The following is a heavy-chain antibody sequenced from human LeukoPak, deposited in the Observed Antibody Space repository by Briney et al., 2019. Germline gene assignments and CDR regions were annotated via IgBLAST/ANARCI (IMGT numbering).Heavy chain of an antibody. CDR1: GYTFTSYG. CDR3: AREFRVLSVAGTVRYFDY. V-gene: IGHV1-18*04. J-gene: IGHJ4*02. D-gene: IGHD6-19*01. Sequence: ASVKVSCKASGYTFTSYGISWVRQAPGQGLEWMGWISAYNGNTNYAQKLQGRVTMTTDTSTSTACMELRSLRSDDTAVYYCAREFRVLSVAGTVRYFDYWGQGTLVTVSS. CDR2: ISAYNGNT.